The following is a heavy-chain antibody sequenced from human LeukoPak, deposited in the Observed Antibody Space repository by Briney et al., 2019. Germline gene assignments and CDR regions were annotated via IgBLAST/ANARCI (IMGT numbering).Heavy chain of an antibody. J-gene: IGHJ3*02. CDR3: ARGYTSPWDRAFDI. D-gene: IGHD1-14*01. V-gene: IGHV3-7*01. CDR1: QFTFSSYW. CDR2: IKQDGSEK. Sequence: GGSLRLSCAASQFTFSSYWMNWVRQAPGKGLEWVANIKQDGSEKYYVDSVKSRFTISRDNAKNSLYLQMNSLRAEDTAVYYCARGYTSPWDRAFDIWGQGTMVTVSS.